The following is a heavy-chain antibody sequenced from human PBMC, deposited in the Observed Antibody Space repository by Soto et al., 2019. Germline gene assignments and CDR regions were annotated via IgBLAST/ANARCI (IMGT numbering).Heavy chain of an antibody. D-gene: IGHD1-7*01. V-gene: IGHV1-18*01. J-gene: IGHJ4*02. CDR2: ISAFSDFT. CDR1: GYTFTHHG. Sequence: QVHLVQSGAEVREPGASVKVSCQTSGYTFTHHGISWVRQAPGQGLEWVGFISAFSDFTDYVQKFLGRVTLTTDKSTSTSYLQLRSLTSDDSAVYYCVKDPPRLTPNLDGLFWGQGTLVTVSA. CDR3: VKDPPRLTPNLDGLF.